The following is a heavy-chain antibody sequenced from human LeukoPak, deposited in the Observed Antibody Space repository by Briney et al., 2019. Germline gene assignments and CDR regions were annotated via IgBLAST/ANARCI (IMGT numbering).Heavy chain of an antibody. V-gene: IGHV1-8*01. CDR1: GYTFTSYD. CDR2: MNPNSGNT. J-gene: IGHJ6*02. CDR3: ARGVDPMRPYYDFWSGYYRGVYYYYGMDV. Sequence: ASVTVSCTASGYTFTSYDINWVRQATGQGLEWMGWMNPNSGNTGYAQKFQGRVTMTRNTSISTAYMELSSLRSEDTAVYYCARGVDPMRPYYDFWSGYYRGVYYYYGMDVWGQGTTVTVSS. D-gene: IGHD3-3*01.